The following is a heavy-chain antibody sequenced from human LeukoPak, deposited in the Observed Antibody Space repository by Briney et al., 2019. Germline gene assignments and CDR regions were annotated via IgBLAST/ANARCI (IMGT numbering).Heavy chain of an antibody. CDR3: ARARAGYGWFDP. D-gene: IGHD3-9*01. Sequence: GGSLRLSCAASGFTFSDYYMSWIRQAPGKGLEWVSYISSSSSYTNYADSVKGRFTISRDNAKNSLYLQMNSLRAGDTAVYYCARARAGYGWFDPWGQGTLVTVSS. V-gene: IGHV3-11*05. J-gene: IGHJ5*02. CDR1: GFTFSDYY. CDR2: ISSSSSYT.